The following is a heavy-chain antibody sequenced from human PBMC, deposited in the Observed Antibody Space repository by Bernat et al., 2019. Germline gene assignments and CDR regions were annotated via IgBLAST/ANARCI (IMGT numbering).Heavy chain of an antibody. CDR3: ARDRGDVAIV. V-gene: IGHV1-2*02. CDR1: GYTFTDYY. Sequence: QVQLVQSGAEVKKPAASVKVSCKASGYTFTDYYIHWVRQAPGQGLEWMGWINPPSGATNYAQKFQDRVTMARNTSISTAYMELSRLRADDAAVYYCARDRGDVAIVWGQGTLVTVSS. J-gene: IGHJ4*02. CDR2: INPPSGAT. D-gene: IGHD2-21*02.